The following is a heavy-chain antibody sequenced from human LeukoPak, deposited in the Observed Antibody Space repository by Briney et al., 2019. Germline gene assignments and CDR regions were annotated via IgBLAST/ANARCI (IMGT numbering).Heavy chain of an antibody. CDR2: IYYSGST. CDR1: GGSISSYY. D-gene: IGHD5-12*01. Sequence: SETLSLTCTVSGGSISSYYWSRIRQPPGKGLEWIGYIYYSGSTNYNPSLKSRVTISVDTSKNQFSLKLSSVTAADTAVYYCARVGASGYDFDYWGQGTLVTVSS. V-gene: IGHV4-59*08. CDR3: ARVGASGYDFDY. J-gene: IGHJ4*02.